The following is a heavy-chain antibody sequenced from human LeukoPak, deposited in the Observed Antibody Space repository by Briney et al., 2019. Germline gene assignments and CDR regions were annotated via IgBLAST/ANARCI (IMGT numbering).Heavy chain of an antibody. Sequence: GASVKVSCKASGYTFTGYYMHWVRQAPGQGLEWMGRINPNSGDTNYAQKFQGRVTMTRYTSISTAYMELRRLRSEDTAVYYCARDSSGLLEWTDYWGQGTLVTVSS. J-gene: IGHJ4*02. CDR1: GYTFTGYY. CDR2: INPNSGDT. V-gene: IGHV1-2*06. D-gene: IGHD3-3*01. CDR3: ARDSSGLLEWTDY.